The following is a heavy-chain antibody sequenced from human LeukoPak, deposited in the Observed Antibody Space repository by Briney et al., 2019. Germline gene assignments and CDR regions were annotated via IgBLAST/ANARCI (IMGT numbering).Heavy chain of an antibody. CDR2: ISSSGSTI. CDR1: GFTFSDYY. Sequence: GGSLRLSCAASGFTFSDYYMSWIRQAPGKGLEWVSYISSSGSTIYYADSVKGRFTISRDNSKNTLYLQMNSLRAEDTAVYYCAKDSMSSTFDFWSGYWYYFDYWGQGTLVTVSS. V-gene: IGHV3-11*01. D-gene: IGHD3-3*01. CDR3: AKDSMSSTFDFWSGYWYYFDY. J-gene: IGHJ4*02.